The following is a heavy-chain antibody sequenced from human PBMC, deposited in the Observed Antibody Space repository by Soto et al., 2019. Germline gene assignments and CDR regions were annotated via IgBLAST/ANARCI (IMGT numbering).Heavy chain of an antibody. Sequence: ETLSLTCTVSGGSISGYSWIWLRQPPGKGLEWIGYIYNSGSTNYNPSLKSRVTISVDTSKNHFSLKLSSVTAADTAVYYCARHLGEGYFDYWGQGTLVTVSS. CDR2: IYNSGST. V-gene: IGHV4-59*08. CDR3: ARHLGEGYFDY. CDR1: GGSISGYS. J-gene: IGHJ4*02.